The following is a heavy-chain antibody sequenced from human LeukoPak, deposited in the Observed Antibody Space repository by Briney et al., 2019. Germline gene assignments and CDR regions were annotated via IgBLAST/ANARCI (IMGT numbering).Heavy chain of an antibody. D-gene: IGHD6-13*01. CDR2: IYPGDSDT. CDR1: GYTFTSYW. CDR3: ARTPSGISDPYYFDY. V-gene: IGHV5-51*01. Sequence: GESLKISCKGSGYTFTSYWIGWVRQMPGKGLEWMGIIYPGDSDTRYSPSFQGQVTISAGNSISTAYLQWSSLKASDTAMYYCARTPSGISDPYYFDYWGRGTLVTVSS. J-gene: IGHJ4*02.